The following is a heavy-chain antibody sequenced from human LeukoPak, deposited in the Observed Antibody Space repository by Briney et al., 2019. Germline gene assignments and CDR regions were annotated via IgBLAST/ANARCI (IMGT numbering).Heavy chain of an antibody. CDR3: SRSYCIGGSCLNWFDP. D-gene: IGHD2-15*01. Sequence: GESLKISCQGSGYSFTSYWIGWVRQMPGQGLEWMGIMYPQDSDIRYSPSFQGRVIISADKSINTAYLQWRSLKASDTAVDYCSRSYCIGGSCLNWFDPWGLGTLVTVSS. CDR1: GYSFTSYW. CDR2: MYPQDSDI. J-gene: IGHJ5*02. V-gene: IGHV5-51*01.